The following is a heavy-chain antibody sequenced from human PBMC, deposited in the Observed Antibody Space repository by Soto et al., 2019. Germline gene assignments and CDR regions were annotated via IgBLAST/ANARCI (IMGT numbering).Heavy chain of an antibody. Sequence: SETLSLTCAVSGGSISSGDYYWSWIRQPPGKGLEWIGYIYYSGSTYYNPSLKSRVTISVDTSKNQFSLKLSSVTAADTAVYYCARGAPVRFDPWGQGTLDTVSS. CDR1: GGSISSGDYY. CDR2: IYYSGST. CDR3: ARGAPVRFDP. D-gene: IGHD2-8*01. V-gene: IGHV4-30-4*01. J-gene: IGHJ5*02.